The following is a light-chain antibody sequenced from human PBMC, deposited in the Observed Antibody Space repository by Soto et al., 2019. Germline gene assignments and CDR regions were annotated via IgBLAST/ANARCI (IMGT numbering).Light chain of an antibody. V-gene: IGLV2-14*01. J-gene: IGLJ1*01. Sequence: QSALTQPASVSGSPGQSITIPCTGTSSDVGNYNYVSWYQQHPGKAPKLMIHDVSNRPSGVSNRFSGSKSGNTASLTISGLQAEDEADYYCSSYTSSSTYVFGTGTKLT. CDR2: DVS. CDR1: SSDVGNYNY. CDR3: SSYTSSSTYV.